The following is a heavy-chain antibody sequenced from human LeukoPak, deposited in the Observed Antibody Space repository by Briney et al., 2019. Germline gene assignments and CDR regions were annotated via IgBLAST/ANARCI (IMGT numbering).Heavy chain of an antibody. CDR2: INEDGSEK. CDR3: ARDFLGYCFEY. V-gene: IGHV3-7*04. Sequence: GGALGLSCAASGFTFSSYWVSWVRQVPGKGLELVGNINEDGSEKYYADSVKGRFTISRDNAKNSLYLQMSRLRAEDTAVYSCARDFLGYCFEYWGQGTLVTVSS. CDR1: GFTFSSYW. D-gene: IGHD3-22*01. J-gene: IGHJ4*02.